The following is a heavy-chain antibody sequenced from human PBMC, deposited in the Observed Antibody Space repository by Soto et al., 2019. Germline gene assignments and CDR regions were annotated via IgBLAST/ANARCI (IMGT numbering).Heavy chain of an antibody. J-gene: IGHJ5*02. V-gene: IGHV4-31*03. CDR3: ARETGYYGGYNWFDP. D-gene: IGHD3-3*01. Sequence: QVQLQESGPGLVKPSQTLSLTCTVSGDSITSAAYYWSWIRQRPGKGLEWIAYIYYIGNTYYNPSLQSRVTISLDASKNQFSLKLNSVTAADTAVYFCARETGYYGGYNWFDPWGQGTLVTVSS. CDR1: GDSITSAAYY. CDR2: IYYIGNT.